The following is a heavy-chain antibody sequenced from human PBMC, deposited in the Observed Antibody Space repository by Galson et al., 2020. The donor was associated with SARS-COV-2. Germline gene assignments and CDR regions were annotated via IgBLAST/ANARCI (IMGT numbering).Heavy chain of an antibody. Sequence: ASVKVSCKASGYTFTGYYMHWVRQAPGQGLEWMGWINPNSGGTNYAQKFQGRVTMTRDTSISTAYMELSRLSSDDTAVYYCARLGSGSYYYYYGMDVWGQGTTVTVSS. J-gene: IGHJ6*02. V-gene: IGHV1-2*02. CDR2: INPNSGGT. D-gene: IGHD3-10*01. CDR3: ARLGSGSYYYYYGMDV. CDR1: GYTFTGYY.